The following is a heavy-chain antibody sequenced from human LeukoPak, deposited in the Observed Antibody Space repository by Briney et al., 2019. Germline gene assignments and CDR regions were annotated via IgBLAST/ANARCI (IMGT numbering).Heavy chain of an antibody. Sequence: PGGSLRLSCAVSGFTFSRYWMHWVRQAPGKGLVWVSRIKADGSETNYADSAKGRFTVSRDNAKNTLYLQLNSLRVEDTAVYYCARDGDGWNFDYWGQGTLVTVSS. CDR1: GFTFSRYW. CDR3: ARDGDGWNFDY. V-gene: IGHV3-74*01. J-gene: IGHJ4*02. CDR2: IKADGSET. D-gene: IGHD5-24*01.